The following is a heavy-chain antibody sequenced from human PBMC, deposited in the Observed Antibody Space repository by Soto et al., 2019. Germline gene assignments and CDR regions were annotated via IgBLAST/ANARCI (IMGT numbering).Heavy chain of an antibody. J-gene: IGHJ6*02. CDR1: GYTFTSYY. Sequence: ASVKVFCKASGYTFTSYYMHWVRQAPGRGLEWLGIINPSGGSTSYAQKFQGRVTMTRDTSTSTVYMELSSLRTEDTAVYYCARDGGFWSGYYHYYYGMDVWGQGTTVTVSS. V-gene: IGHV1-46*01. CDR3: ARDGGFWSGYYHYYYGMDV. D-gene: IGHD3-3*01. CDR2: INPSGGST.